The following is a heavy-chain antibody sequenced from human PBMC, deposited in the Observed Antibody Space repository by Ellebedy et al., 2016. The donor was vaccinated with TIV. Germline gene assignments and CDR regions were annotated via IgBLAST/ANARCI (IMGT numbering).Heavy chain of an antibody. CDR1: GGSISSSSYY. J-gene: IGHJ5*02. D-gene: IGHD2-15*01. V-gene: IGHV4-39*07. CDR2: IYYSGST. CDR3: ARVVVVVAATPRGWFDP. Sequence: SETLSLTCTVSGGSISSSSYYWGWIRQPPGKGLEWIGSIYYSGSTYYNPSLKSRVTISVDTSKNQFSLKLSSVTAADTAVYYCARVVVVVAATPRGWFDPWGQGTLVTVSS.